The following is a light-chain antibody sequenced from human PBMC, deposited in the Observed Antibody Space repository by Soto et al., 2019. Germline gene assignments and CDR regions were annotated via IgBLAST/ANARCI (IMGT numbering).Light chain of an antibody. J-gene: IGKJ2*01. V-gene: IGKV3-20*01. CDR3: QRYDISPFP. CDR1: QSVSSTY. CDR2: GAS. Sequence: EIVLTQSPGTLSLSPGERATLSCRASQSVSSTYLAWYHQKPGQAPRLLIYGASSRATGIPDRFSGSGSGTDFTLTISRLEPEDFAVYYCQRYDISPFPFGQGTKLEIK.